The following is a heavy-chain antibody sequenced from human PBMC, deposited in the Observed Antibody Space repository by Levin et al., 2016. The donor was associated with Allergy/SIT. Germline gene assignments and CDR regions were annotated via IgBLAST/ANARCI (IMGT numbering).Heavy chain of an antibody. J-gene: IGHJ3*02. CDR2: IYPGDSDT. CDR3: ARLRVAAAGTEAFDI. V-gene: IGHV5-51*01. D-gene: IGHD6-13*01. Sequence: VRQMPGKGLEWMGIIYPGDSDTRYSPSFQGHVTISADKSISTAYLQWSSLKASDTAMYYCARLRVAAAGTEAFDIWGQGTMVTVSS.